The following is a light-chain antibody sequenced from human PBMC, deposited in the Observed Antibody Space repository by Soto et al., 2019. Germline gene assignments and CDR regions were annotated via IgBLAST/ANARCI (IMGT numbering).Light chain of an antibody. J-gene: IGLJ3*02. CDR2: LNSDGSH. CDR3: QTWGTGIRV. V-gene: IGLV4-69*01. CDR1: SGHSSYA. Sequence: QLVLTQSPSASASLGASVKLTCTLSSGHSSYAIAWHQQQPEKGPRYLMKLNSDGSHSKGDGIPDRFSGSRSGAERYLTISSRQSEDEADYYCQTWGTGIRVFGGGTKVTVL.